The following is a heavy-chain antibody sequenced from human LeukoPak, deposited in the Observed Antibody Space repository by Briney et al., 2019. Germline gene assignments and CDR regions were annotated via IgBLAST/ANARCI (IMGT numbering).Heavy chain of an antibody. J-gene: IGHJ4*02. D-gene: IGHD2-2*01. Sequence: GGSLRLSCAASGFTFSSYWMSWVRQAPGKGLEWVANIRQDGSEKYYVDSVKGRFTISRDNAKNSLYLQMNSLRAEDTAVYYCARDTLSSPHYSRNPSVVPVFDYWGQGTLVTVSS. CDR3: ARDTLSSPHYSRNPSVVPVFDY. CDR1: GFTFSSYW. V-gene: IGHV3-7*03. CDR2: IRQDGSEK.